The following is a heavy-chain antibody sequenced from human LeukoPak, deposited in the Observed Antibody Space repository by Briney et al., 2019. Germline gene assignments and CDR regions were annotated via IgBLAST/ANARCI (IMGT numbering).Heavy chain of an antibody. CDR1: GFTFSSYG. Sequence: PGGSLRLSCAASGFTFSSYGMSWVRQAPGKGLEWVSANSGSGGNTYYADSVKGRFIISRDNSKNTLYLQMNSLRAEDTAVYYCAKEGYSGYDVGTFDYWGQGTLVTVSS. J-gene: IGHJ4*02. V-gene: IGHV3-23*01. D-gene: IGHD5-12*01. CDR2: NSGSGGNT. CDR3: AKEGYSGYDVGTFDY.